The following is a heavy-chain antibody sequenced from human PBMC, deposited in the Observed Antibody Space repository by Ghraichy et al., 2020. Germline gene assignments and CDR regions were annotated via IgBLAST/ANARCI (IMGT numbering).Heavy chain of an antibody. Sequence: SQTLSLTCAVYGGSFSGYYWTWIHQPQGKGLEWIGDISHSGRTNYNPSLKSLVTISVDASKNQFSLTLSSVTAADTATYYCARGGRNCSGGSCYPALDYWGQGTLVSVSS. D-gene: IGHD2-15*01. CDR2: ISHSGRT. CDR3: ARGGRNCSGGSCYPALDY. J-gene: IGHJ4*02. V-gene: IGHV4-34*01. CDR1: GGSFSGYY.